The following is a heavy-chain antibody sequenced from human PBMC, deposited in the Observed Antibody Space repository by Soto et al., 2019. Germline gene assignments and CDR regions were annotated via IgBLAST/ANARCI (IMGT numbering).Heavy chain of an antibody. CDR3: ASRGRYYGMDV. J-gene: IGHJ6*02. CDR1: EFTFSNFA. D-gene: IGHD3-10*01. V-gene: IGHV3-23*01. Sequence: GGSLRLFCAASEFTFSNFALTWVRQAPGKGLEWVSGISGSGGSTYCADSVKGRFTISRDSSKNTVNLQMNSLRAEDTAVYYCASRGRYYGMDVWGQGTTVTVSS. CDR2: ISGSGGST.